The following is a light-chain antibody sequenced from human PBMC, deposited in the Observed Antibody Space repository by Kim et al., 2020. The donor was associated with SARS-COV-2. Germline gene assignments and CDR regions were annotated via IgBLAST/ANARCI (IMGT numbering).Light chain of an antibody. CDR2: DAS. V-gene: IGKV3-11*01. CDR1: QSIGNY. J-gene: IGKJ1*01. Sequence: DIDLTQSPATLSLSAGERATITCRASQSIGNYLAWYQHKPGQAPKLLIFDASERHTGVPARFSGSGSGTDFTLTINSLEPEDVVAYYCQQRNSGPRTFGRGTKVDIK. CDR3: QQRNSGPRT.